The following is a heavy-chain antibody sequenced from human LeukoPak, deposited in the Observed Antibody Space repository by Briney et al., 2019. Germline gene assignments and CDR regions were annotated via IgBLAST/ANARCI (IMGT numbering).Heavy chain of an antibody. CDR1: GGTFSSYA. D-gene: IGHD5-12*01. V-gene: IGHV1-69*04. J-gene: IGHJ4*02. CDR3: ARGGFSIRYSGYEIDY. CDR2: IIPIHGIA. Sequence: SVKVSCKASGGTFSSYAISWVRQAPGQGLEWMGRIIPIHGIANYAQKFQGRVTITADKSTSTAYMELSSLRSEDTAVYYCARGGFSIRYSGYEIDYWGQGTLVTVSS.